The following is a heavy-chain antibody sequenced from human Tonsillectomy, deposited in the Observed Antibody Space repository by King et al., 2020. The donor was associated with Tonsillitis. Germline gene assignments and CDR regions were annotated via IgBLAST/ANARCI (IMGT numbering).Heavy chain of an antibody. J-gene: IGHJ3*02. CDR1: GFSLSTVAMC. V-gene: IGHV2-70*01. CDR2: INWDDDK. CDR3: ARIHSGMIGDAFDI. D-gene: IGHD3-22*01. Sequence: TLKESGPALVKPTQTLTLTCTFSGFSLSTVAMCVSWIRQPPGKALEWLALINWDDDKYYSTSLKTRLTISKDTSKNQVVLTMTNMDPVDTATYYCARIHSGMIGDAFDIWGRGTMVTVSS.